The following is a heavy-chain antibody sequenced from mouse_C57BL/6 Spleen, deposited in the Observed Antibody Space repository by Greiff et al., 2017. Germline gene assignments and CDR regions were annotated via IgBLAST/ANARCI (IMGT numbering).Heavy chain of an antibody. J-gene: IGHJ3*01. V-gene: IGHV1-78*01. CDR3: ARPLYYYGSSSWFAY. Sequence: VQLQESDAELVKPGASVKISCKVSGYTFTDHTIHWMKQRPEQGLEWIGYIYPRDGSTKYNEKFKGKATLTADKSSSTAYMQLNSLTSEDSAVYFCARPLYYYGSSSWFAYWGQGTLVTVSA. CDR1: GYTFTDHT. CDR2: IYPRDGST. D-gene: IGHD1-1*01.